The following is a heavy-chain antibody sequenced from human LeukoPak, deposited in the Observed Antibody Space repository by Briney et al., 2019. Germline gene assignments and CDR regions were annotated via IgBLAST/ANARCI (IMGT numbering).Heavy chain of an antibody. CDR2: ISGTSSYT. J-gene: IGHJ4*02. CDR3: ARGDRGTGQHFDY. V-gene: IGHV3-11*05. D-gene: IGHD1-1*01. CDR1: GFTFSDYY. Sequence: KPGGSLRLSCAASGFTFSDYYMSWIRQAPGKGLEWVSYISGTSSYTNYADSVKGRFTVSRDNPKNSLFLQMNSLRAEDAAVYYCARGDRGTGQHFDYWGQGTLVIVS.